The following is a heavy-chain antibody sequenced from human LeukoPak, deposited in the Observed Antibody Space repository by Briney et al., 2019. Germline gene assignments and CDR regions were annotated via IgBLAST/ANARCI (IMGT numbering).Heavy chain of an antibody. CDR1: GGSISSYY. D-gene: IGHD4-11*01. CDR2: ISYSGST. V-gene: IGHV4-59*01. J-gene: IGHJ6*02. Sequence: PSETLSLTCTVSGGSISSYYWSWIRQPPGKGLEWIGYISYSGSTNYNPSLKSRVTISVDTSKNQFSLKLSSVTTADTAVYCCASMTPGGYYYGMDVWGQGTTVTVSS. CDR3: ASMTPGGYYYGMDV.